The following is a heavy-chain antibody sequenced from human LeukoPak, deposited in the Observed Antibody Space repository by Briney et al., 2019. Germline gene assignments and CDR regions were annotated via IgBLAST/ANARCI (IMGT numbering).Heavy chain of an antibody. D-gene: IGHD4/OR15-4a*01. J-gene: IGHJ4*02. CDR3: AGRAGAYSHPYDY. Sequence: GGSLRLSCTVSGFTVSSNSMSWVRQAPGKGLEWVSFIYSDNTHYSDSVKGRFTISRDNSKNTLYLQTNSLRVEDTAVYYCAGRAGAYSHPYDYWGQGTLVTVSS. CDR2: IYSDNT. V-gene: IGHV3-53*01. CDR1: GFTVSSNS.